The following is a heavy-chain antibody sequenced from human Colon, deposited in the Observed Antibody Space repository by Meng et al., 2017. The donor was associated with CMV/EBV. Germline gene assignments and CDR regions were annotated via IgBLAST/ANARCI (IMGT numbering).Heavy chain of an antibody. CDR1: GFTFDDHT. CDR2: ISWNSGSI. CDR3: AKAQSDWEFTLDY. D-gene: IGHD3-10*01. Sequence: GGSLRLSCAASGFTFDDHTMHWVRQAPGKGLEWVSGISWNSGSIGYADSVKGRFTISRDNAKNSLYLQMDSLRAEDTAVYYCAKAQSDWEFTLDYWGQGTLVTVSS. J-gene: IGHJ4*02. V-gene: IGHV3-9*01.